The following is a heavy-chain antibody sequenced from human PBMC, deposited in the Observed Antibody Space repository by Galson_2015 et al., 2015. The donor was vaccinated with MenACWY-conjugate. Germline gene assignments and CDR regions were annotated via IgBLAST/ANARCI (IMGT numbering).Heavy chain of an antibody. V-gene: IGHV1-18*01. CDR2: INTYNGNT. J-gene: IGHJ4*02. Sequence: SVKVSCKASGYTFTSYAISWVRQAPEQGLEWMGWINTYNGNTNYPQKFQGRVTMTTDTSASTAYMELSSLRSEDTAVYYCARDSRLRGNDYWGQGTLVTVSS. CDR1: GYTFTSYA. D-gene: IGHD3-10*01. CDR3: ARDSRLRGNDY.